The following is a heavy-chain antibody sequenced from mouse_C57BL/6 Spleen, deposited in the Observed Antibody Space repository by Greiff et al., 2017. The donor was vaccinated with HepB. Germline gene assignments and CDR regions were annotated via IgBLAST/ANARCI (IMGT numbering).Heavy chain of an antibody. Sequence: EVKVEESGGGLVQPGGSMKLSCAASGFTFSDAWMDWVRQSPEKGLEWVAEIRNKANNHATYYAESVKGRFTISRDDSKSSVYLQMNSLRAEDTGIYDCTRRAPGLRAWFAYWGQGTLVTVSA. J-gene: IGHJ3*01. CDR2: IRNKANNHAT. CDR3: TRRAPGLRAWFAY. V-gene: IGHV6-6*01. D-gene: IGHD2-4*01. CDR1: GFTFSDAW.